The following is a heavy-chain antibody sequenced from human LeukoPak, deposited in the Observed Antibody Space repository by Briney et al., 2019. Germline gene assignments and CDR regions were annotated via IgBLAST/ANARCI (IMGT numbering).Heavy chain of an antibody. CDR3: AREYCSSTSCYLYYSDY. D-gene: IGHD2-2*01. V-gene: IGHV1-8*03. Sequence: ASVKVSCKASGYTFTGYYMHWVRQAPGQGLEWMGWMNPNSGNTGYAQKFQGRVTITRNTSISTAYMELSSLRSEDTAVYYCAREYCSSTSCYLYYSDYWGQGTLVTVSS. CDR1: GYTFTGYY. J-gene: IGHJ4*02. CDR2: MNPNSGNT.